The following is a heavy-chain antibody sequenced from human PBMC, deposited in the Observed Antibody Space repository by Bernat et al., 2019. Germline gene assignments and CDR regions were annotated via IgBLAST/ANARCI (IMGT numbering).Heavy chain of an antibody. D-gene: IGHD6-13*01. J-gene: IGHJ4*02. CDR1: GYTFTSYG. Sequence: QVQLVQSGAEVKKPGASVKVSCKASGYTFTSYGISSVRQAPGQVLEWMGWISAYNGNTNYAQKLPGRVTMATDTSTSTAYLELRSLRSDDTAVYYCARDWRQQLVPNDYYYFDYWGQGTLVTVSS. CDR3: ARDWRQQLVPNDYYYFDY. V-gene: IGHV1-18*04. CDR2: ISAYNGNT.